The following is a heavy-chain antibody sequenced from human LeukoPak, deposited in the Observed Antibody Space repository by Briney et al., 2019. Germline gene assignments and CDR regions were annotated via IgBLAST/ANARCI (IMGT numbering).Heavy chain of an antibody. J-gene: IGHJ6*03. V-gene: IGHV3-21*01. Sequence: GRSLRLSCAASGFTFSNYEMNSVRQAPGKGLEWVSSISSSSSYIYYAESVKGRFTVSRDNAKNSLYLQMSSLRAEDTAVYYCARDIFGYYYMDVWGKGTTVTVSS. CDR1: GFTFSNYE. CDR3: ARDIFGYYYMDV. D-gene: IGHD3-3*02. CDR2: ISSSSSYI.